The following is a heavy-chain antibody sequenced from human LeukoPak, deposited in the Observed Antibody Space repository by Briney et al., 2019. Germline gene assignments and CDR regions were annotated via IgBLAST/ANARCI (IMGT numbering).Heavy chain of an antibody. CDR3: ARDGGYDGSGYYDY. V-gene: IGHV1-69*04. CDR1: GGTFSSYA. J-gene: IGHJ4*02. CDR2: IIPILGIA. D-gene: IGHD3-22*01. Sequence: GASVKVSCKASGGTFSSYAISWVRQAPGQGLEWMGRIIPILGIANYAQKFQGRVTITADKSTSTAYMELSSLRSEDTAVYYCARDGGYDGSGYYDYWGQGTLVTVSS.